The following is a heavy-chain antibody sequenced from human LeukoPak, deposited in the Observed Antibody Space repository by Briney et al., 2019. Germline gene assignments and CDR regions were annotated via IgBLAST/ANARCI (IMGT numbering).Heavy chain of an antibody. CDR3: ASDSYYYGSGSYVY. CDR1: GGSISSGGYS. CDR2: IYHSGST. Sequence: SQTLSLTCAVSGGSISSGGYSWSWIRQPPGKGVEWIGYIYHSGSTYYNPSLKSRVTISVDRSKNQFSLKLSSVTAADTAVYYCASDSYYYGSGSYVYWGQGTLVTVSS. V-gene: IGHV4-30-2*01. J-gene: IGHJ4*02. D-gene: IGHD3-10*01.